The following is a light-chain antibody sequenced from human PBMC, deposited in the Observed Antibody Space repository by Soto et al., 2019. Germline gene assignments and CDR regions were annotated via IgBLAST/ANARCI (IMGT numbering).Light chain of an antibody. Sequence: DMAMTQSPATLSVSPGERATLSCRASQSISSNLAWYQQKPGQSPRLLIYGASTRATGVPARFSGSGSRTEFTLSISSLQSEDFAVYYCQQYNSWPPGLFTFGPGTKVDIK. J-gene: IGKJ3*01. CDR2: GAS. V-gene: IGKV3-15*01. CDR1: QSISSN. CDR3: QQYNSWPPGLFT.